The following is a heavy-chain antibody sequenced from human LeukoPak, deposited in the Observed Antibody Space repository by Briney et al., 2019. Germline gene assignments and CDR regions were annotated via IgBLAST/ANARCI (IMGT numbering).Heavy chain of an antibody. CDR2: INHSGST. CDR1: GGSFSGYY. Sequence: SETPSLTCAVYGGSFSGYYWSWIRQPPGKGLEWIGEINHSGSTNYNPSLKSRVTISVDTSKNQFSLKLSSVTAADTAVYYCARGSSVNWFDPWGQGTLVTVSS. J-gene: IGHJ5*02. V-gene: IGHV4-34*01. CDR3: ARGSSVNWFDP. D-gene: IGHD3-22*01.